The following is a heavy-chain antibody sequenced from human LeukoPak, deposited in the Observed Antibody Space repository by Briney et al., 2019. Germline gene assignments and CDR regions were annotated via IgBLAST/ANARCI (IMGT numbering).Heavy chain of an antibody. Sequence: QPGGSLRLSCAVSGFAFGSEAMSWVRQSPARGLEWVASISPGGGTTYYADYVKGRFIISRDNSNNTLFVQMNSLRSDDTAVYYCARDGSGPEDYWGQGTLVTVSS. CDR1: GFAFGSEA. V-gene: IGHV3-23*01. J-gene: IGHJ4*02. CDR2: ISPGGGTT. CDR3: ARDGSGPEDY. D-gene: IGHD3-10*01.